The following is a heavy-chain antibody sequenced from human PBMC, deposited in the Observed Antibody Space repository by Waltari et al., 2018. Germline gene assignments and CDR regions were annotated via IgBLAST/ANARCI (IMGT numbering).Heavy chain of an antibody. CDR3: ARLGWGRASSSNSLYFDL. CDR1: GGTFSSYA. Sequence: QVQLVQSGAEVKKPGSSVKVSCKASGGTFSSYAISWVRQAPGQGLEWMGRIIPILGTVNYDQKVQVRVTITAYKSTSTAYMVLGSLRSEDTAVYYWARLGWGRASSSNSLYFDLWGRGTLVTVSS. J-gene: IGHJ2*01. V-gene: IGHV1-69*13. CDR2: IIPILGTV. D-gene: IGHD6-13*01.